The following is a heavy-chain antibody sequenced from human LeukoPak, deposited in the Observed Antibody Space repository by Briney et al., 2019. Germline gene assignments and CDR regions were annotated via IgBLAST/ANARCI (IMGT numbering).Heavy chain of an antibody. J-gene: IGHJ4*02. CDR3: ARGTSYYDYVWGSYRLMMLDY. CDR2: ISSSSSYI. CDR1: GFTFSSYS. V-gene: IGHV3-21*01. Sequence: GGSLRLSCAASGFTFSSYSMTWVRQAPGKGLEWVSSISSSSSYIYYADSVKGRFTISRDNAKNSLYLQMNSLRAEDTAVYYCARGTSYYDYVWGSYRLMMLDYWGQGTLVTVSS. D-gene: IGHD3-16*02.